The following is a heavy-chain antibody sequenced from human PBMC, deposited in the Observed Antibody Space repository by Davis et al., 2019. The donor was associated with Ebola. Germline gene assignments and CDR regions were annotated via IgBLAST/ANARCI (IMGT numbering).Heavy chain of an antibody. D-gene: IGHD3-22*01. Sequence: GSLRLSCTVSGGSISSYYWSWIRQPPGKGLEWIGYIYYSGSTNYNPSLKSRVTISVDTSKNQFSLKLSSVTAADTAVYYCARERYYDSSGFLYYYYMDVWGKGTTVTVSS. J-gene: IGHJ6*03. CDR2: IYYSGST. V-gene: IGHV4-59*01. CDR3: ARERYYDSSGFLYYYYMDV. CDR1: GGSISSYY.